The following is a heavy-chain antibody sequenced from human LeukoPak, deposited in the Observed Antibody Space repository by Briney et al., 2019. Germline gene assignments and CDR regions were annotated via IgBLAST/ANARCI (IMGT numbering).Heavy chain of an antibody. CDR1: GYTFTSYY. J-gene: IGHJ4*02. V-gene: IGHV1-46*01. Sequence: ASVNVSCKASGYTFTSYYMHWVRQAPGQGLEWMGIINPSSGSTSYAQKFQGRVTMTRDTSTSTVHMELSSLRSEDTAVYYCARGVYGSGSYYNSHFDYWGQGTLVTFSS. CDR3: ARGVYGSGSYYNSHFDY. CDR2: INPSSGST. D-gene: IGHD3-10*01.